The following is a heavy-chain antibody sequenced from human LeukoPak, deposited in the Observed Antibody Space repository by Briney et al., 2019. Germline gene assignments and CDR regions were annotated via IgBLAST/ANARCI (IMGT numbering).Heavy chain of an antibody. J-gene: IGHJ6*02. Sequence: SETLSLTCTVSGGSISSYYWSWIRQPAGKGLEWIGRIYTSGSTNYNPSLKSRVTMSVDTSKNQFSLKLSSVTAADTAVYYCASGLGYCSGGSCYDYYYYGMDVWGQGTTVTVSS. D-gene: IGHD2-15*01. CDR3: ASGLGYCSGGSCYDYYYYGMDV. V-gene: IGHV4-4*07. CDR1: GGSISSYY. CDR2: IYTSGST.